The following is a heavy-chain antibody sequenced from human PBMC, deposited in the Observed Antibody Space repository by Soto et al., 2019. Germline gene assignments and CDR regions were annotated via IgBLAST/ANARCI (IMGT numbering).Heavy chain of an antibody. J-gene: IGHJ4*01. Sequence: SLSLSCAASPFTFSNAWINSVRHAPGKGLEWVGRIKSKTDGGTSDYAESVKRRFAVSRDNSNNMVYLQMNSLKIEDTAVYYCTTDSYSTIIIVRFDYWGHGTLVTLSS. CDR2: IKSKTDGGTS. CDR3: TTDSYSTIIIVRFDY. D-gene: IGHD3-22*01. CDR1: PFTFSNAW. V-gene: IGHV3-15*07.